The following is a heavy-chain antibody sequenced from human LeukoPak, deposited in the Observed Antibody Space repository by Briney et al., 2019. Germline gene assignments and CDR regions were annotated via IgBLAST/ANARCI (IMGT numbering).Heavy chain of an antibody. V-gene: IGHV4-39*07. D-gene: IGHD2-2*01. CDR2: IYYSGST. Sequence: SETLSLTCTVSGGSISSSTYYWGWIRQPPGKGLEWIGSIYYSGSTYYNPALKSRVTISVDTSKNQFSLKLSSVTAADTAVYYCARDGTKTRRDIVVVPAARGYYYMDVWGKGTTVTVSS. CDR3: ARDGTKTRRDIVVVPAARGYYYMDV. J-gene: IGHJ6*03. CDR1: GGSISSSTYY.